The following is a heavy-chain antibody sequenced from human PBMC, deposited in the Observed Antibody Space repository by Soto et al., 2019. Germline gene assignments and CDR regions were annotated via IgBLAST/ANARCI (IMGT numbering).Heavy chain of an antibody. CDR1: GDSVSSNSAA. Sequence: SQTLSLTCAISGDSVSSNSAALNWIRQSPSRGLEWLGRTYYRSKWYNDYAVSVKSRITINPDTSKNQFSLQLNSVTPEDTAVYYCARGRWYSSSWDFDYWGQGTLVTVSS. D-gene: IGHD6-13*01. CDR3: ARGRWYSSSWDFDY. V-gene: IGHV6-1*01. J-gene: IGHJ4*02. CDR2: TYYRSKWYN.